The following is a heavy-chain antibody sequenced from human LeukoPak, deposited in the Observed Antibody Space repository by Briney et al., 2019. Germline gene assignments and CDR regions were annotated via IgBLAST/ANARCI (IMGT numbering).Heavy chain of an antibody. V-gene: IGHV4-59*12. D-gene: IGHD3-16*02. CDR2: IYYSGTT. Sequence: PSETLSLTCTVSGGSISSYYWNWIRQPPGKGLEWIGFIYYSGTTNYNPSLKSRVTISVDTSKNQFSLKLSSVTAADTAVYYCARGNYDYVWGSYRYMGSGNYYMDVWGKGTTVTVSS. CDR1: GGSISSYY. J-gene: IGHJ6*03. CDR3: ARGNYDYVWGSYRYMGSGNYYMDV.